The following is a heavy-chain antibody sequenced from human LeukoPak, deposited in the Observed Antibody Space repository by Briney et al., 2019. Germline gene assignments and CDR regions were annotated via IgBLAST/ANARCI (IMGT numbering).Heavy chain of an antibody. CDR3: ARVAKERVGGVYYFDY. V-gene: IGHV3-13*01. D-gene: IGHD1-1*01. Sequence: PGGSLRLSCAASGFTFSDYDMHWVRQPTGKGLEWVAAIGTAGDTYYTGSVKGRFTISRENAKNSLYLQMNSLRAGGTAVYYCARVAKERVGGVYYFDYWGQGTLVTVSS. CDR2: IGTAGDT. J-gene: IGHJ4*02. CDR1: GFTFSDYD.